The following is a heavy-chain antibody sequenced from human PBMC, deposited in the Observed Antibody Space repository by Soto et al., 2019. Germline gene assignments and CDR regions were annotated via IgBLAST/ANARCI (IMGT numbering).Heavy chain of an antibody. D-gene: IGHD1-26*01. Sequence: SQTMSLTCTVFWVSISGSSYYRGCIRQPPGKGLEWIGSIYYSGSTHYTPSLKSRVTLSGDTSKQQFSLKLSSVTAADSAVYYCARRRVGATADYWGQGTLVTVSS. CDR1: WVSISGSSYY. CDR3: ARRRVGATADY. CDR2: IYYSGST. J-gene: IGHJ4*02. V-gene: IGHV4-39*01.